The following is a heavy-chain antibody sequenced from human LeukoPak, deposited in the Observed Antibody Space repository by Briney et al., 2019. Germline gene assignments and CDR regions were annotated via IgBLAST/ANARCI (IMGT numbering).Heavy chain of an antibody. CDR2: IIPIFGSA. Sequence: AASVKVSCKASGGIFSSYAINWVRQAPGQGLEWMGRIIPIFGSANYAQKFQGRVTITADKSTRTAYMELSSLRSEDTALYYSAKGSRLREGGSYRFWGQGTLVTVSS. J-gene: IGHJ4*02. CDR1: GGIFSSYA. D-gene: IGHD3-16*02. CDR3: AKGSRLREGGSYRF. V-gene: IGHV1-69*06.